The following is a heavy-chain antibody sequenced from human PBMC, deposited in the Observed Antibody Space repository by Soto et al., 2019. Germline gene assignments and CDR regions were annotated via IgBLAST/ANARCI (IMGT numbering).Heavy chain of an antibody. Sequence: SETLSLTCAVSGGSISSGGYAWAWIGQPPGKGLEWVGYIYQSGSTYYNPSLKSRVTIAADRSKNQFSLNLASVTAADTAVYYCARSYSGGDAYFDYWGQGTVVTVSS. D-gene: IGHD2-21*02. J-gene: IGHJ4*02. CDR1: GGSISSGGYA. CDR3: ARSYSGGDAYFDY. V-gene: IGHV4-30-2*01. CDR2: IYQSGST.